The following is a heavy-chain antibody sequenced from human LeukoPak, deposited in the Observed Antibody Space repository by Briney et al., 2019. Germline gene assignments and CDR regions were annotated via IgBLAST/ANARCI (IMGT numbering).Heavy chain of an antibody. D-gene: IGHD3-16*01. V-gene: IGHV4-39*01. J-gene: IGHJ3*02. CDR2: IYYSGST. CDR3: ARNVSRGEPGGAFDM. Sequence: SETLSLTCTVSGGAISGRRDYWGWIRQPPGKGLEWLASIYYSGSTHYNPSLKSRVTISVDTSRNQFSLELRTATAADTAMYYCARNVSRGEPGGAFDMWGQGTMVTVSS. CDR1: GGAISGRRDY.